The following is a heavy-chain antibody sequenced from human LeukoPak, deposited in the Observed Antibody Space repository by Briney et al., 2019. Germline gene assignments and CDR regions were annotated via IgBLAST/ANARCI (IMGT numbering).Heavy chain of an antibody. CDR3: ARRGSTRSYGYWFDP. D-gene: IGHD1-26*01. CDR2: IYSGGST. V-gene: IGHV3-53*01. J-gene: IGHJ5*02. Sequence: QPGGSLRLSCAASGFTVGSNYMSWVRQAPGKGLEWVSVIYSGGSTYYADSVKGRFTISRDNSKNTLYLQMNSLRAEDTAVYYCARRGSTRSYGYWFDPWGQGTLVTVSS. CDR1: GFTVGSNY.